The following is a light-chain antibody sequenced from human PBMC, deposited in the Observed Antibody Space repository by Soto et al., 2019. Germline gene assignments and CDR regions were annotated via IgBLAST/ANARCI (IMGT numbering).Light chain of an antibody. CDR3: SSYAGSAAVV. V-gene: IGLV2-8*01. J-gene: IGLJ3*02. CDR2: EVT. Sequence: QSVLTQPPSASGSPGQSVTISCTGTSSDVGGYNYVSWYQQHPAKAPKLMIYEVTKRPSGVPDRFSGSKSGNTASLTVSGLQAEDEADYFCSSYAGSAAVVFGGGTKVTVL. CDR1: SSDVGGYNY.